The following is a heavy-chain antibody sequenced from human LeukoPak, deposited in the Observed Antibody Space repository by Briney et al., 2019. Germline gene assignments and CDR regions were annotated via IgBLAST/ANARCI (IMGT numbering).Heavy chain of an antibody. CDR1: GYTFTSYG. CDR2: FSAYNGNT. CDR3: ARDSFAPGIYCSSTSCYTFGDY. V-gene: IGHV1-18*01. Sequence: ASVKVSCKASGYTFTSYGISWVRQAPGQGLEWMGWFSAYNGNTNYAQKLQGRVTMTTDTSTSTAYMELRSLRSDDTAVYYCARDSFAPGIYCSSTSCYTFGDYWGQGTLVTVSS. D-gene: IGHD2-2*02. J-gene: IGHJ4*02.